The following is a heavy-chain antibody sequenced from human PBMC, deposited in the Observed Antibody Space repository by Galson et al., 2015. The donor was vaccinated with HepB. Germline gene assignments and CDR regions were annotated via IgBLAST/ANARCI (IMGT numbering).Heavy chain of an antibody. CDR2: IIPILGIA. CDR1: GYTFTSYG. V-gene: IGHV1-69*04. CDR3: ARDLRLCVVVVAATSHYYGMDA. Sequence: SVKVSCKASGYTFTSYGISWVRQAPGQGLEWMGRIIPILGIANYAQKFQGRVTITADKSTSTAYMELSSLRSEDTAVYYCARDLRLCVVVVAATSHYYGMDAWGQGTTVTVSS. J-gene: IGHJ6*02. D-gene: IGHD2-15*01.